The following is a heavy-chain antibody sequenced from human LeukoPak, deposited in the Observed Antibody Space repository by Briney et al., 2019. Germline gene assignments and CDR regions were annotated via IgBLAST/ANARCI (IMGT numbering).Heavy chain of an antibody. CDR3: ARAPLVPAAVAYAY. CDR1: GGSFSGYY. Sequence: PSETLSLTCAVSGGSFSGYYWSWLRQPPGKGLEWIGEINHSGSTNYNPSPKSRVTISVDTSKNQFSLKLRSVTPADTAVYYCARAPLVPAAVAYAYWGQGTLVTVSS. V-gene: IGHV4-34*01. D-gene: IGHD2-2*01. J-gene: IGHJ4*02. CDR2: INHSGST.